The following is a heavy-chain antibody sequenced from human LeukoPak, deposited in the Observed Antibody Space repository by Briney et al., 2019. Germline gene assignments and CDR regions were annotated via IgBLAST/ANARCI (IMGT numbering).Heavy chain of an antibody. Sequence: SETLSLTCIVSGYSITSGYYWGWIPQPPGKGLEWIGSIYHTGDTYYNPSLKSRVTISVDTSKNLFSLNLDSVTAADTAVYYCARDGSRRNEADYWGQGTLVTVSS. CDR3: ARDGSRRNEADY. CDR2: IYHTGDT. D-gene: IGHD1-1*01. V-gene: IGHV4-38-2*02. CDR1: GYSITSGYY. J-gene: IGHJ4*02.